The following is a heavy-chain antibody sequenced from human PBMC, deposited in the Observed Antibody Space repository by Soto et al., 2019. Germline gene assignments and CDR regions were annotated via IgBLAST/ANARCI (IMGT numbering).Heavy chain of an antibody. Sequence: ASVKVSCKASGYTFTSYAMHWVRQAPGQRLEWMGWINAGNGNTKYSQKFQGRVTITRDTSASTAYVELSSLRSEDTAVYYCARDPETLTTVTTYYFDYWGQGTLVTVSS. CDR1: GYTFTSYA. CDR3: ARDPETLTTVTTYYFDY. V-gene: IGHV1-3*01. CDR2: INAGNGNT. D-gene: IGHD4-17*01. J-gene: IGHJ4*02.